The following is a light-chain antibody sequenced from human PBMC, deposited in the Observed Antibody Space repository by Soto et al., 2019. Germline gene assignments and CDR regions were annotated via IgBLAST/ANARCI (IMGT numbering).Light chain of an antibody. CDR2: GAS. CDR1: QIISNNY. Sequence: IVLTQSPGTLSLSPGDRATLSCRASQIISNNYLAWYQQRPGQAPRLLIYGASSRATGIPDRFSGSGSGTHFTLTINRLEPEDFAVYYCQQYETSRTFGQGTKLEIK. V-gene: IGKV3-20*01. J-gene: IGKJ1*01. CDR3: QQYETSRT.